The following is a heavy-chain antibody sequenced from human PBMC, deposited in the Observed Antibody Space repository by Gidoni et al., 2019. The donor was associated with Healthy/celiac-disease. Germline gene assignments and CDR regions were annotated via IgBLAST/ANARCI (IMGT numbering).Heavy chain of an antibody. CDR3: ARSLYCSSTSCYRGWFDP. CDR1: GGSISRGGYS. J-gene: IGHJ5*02. CDR2: IYHSGST. V-gene: IGHV4-30-2*01. Sequence: QLQLQESGSVLVKPSQTLSLTCAFSGGSISRGGYSWSWIRQPPGKGLEWIGYIYHSGSTYYNPSIKSRVTISVDRSKNQFALKLSSVTAADTAVYYCARSLYCSSTSCYRGWFDPWGQGTLVTVSS. D-gene: IGHD2-2*02.